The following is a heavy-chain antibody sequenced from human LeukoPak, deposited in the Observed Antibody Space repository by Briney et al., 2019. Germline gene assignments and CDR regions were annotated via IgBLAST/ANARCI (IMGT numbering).Heavy chain of an antibody. J-gene: IGHJ4*02. CDR1: GFTFSNFG. V-gene: IGHV3-48*02. Sequence: GGSLRLSCAASGFTFSNFGMNWVRQAPGKGLEWVSYISSSSSSIYYADSVRGRFIISRDNAKNSLYLQMNSLRDEDTAVYYCARDSGGSSGWYYFDYWGQGTVVTVSS. D-gene: IGHD6-13*01. CDR3: ARDSGGSSGWYYFDY. CDR2: ISSSSSSI.